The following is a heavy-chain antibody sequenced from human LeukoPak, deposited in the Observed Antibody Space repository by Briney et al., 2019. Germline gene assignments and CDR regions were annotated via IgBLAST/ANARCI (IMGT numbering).Heavy chain of an antibody. CDR3: ARESYYYDSSGPNYYGMDV. V-gene: IGHV3-21*01. D-gene: IGHD3-22*01. CDR2: ISSSSSYI. Sequence: GGSLRLSCAASGFTFSSYSMNWVRQAPGKGLEWVSSISSSSSYIYYADSVKGRFTISRDNAKNSLYLQMNSLRAEDTAVYYCARESYYYDSSGPNYYGMDVWGQGTTVTVSS. J-gene: IGHJ6*02. CDR1: GFTFSSYS.